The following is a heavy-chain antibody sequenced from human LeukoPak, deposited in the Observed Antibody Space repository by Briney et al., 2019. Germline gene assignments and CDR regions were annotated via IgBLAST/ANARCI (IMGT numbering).Heavy chain of an antibody. J-gene: IGHJ3*02. CDR2: INPNSGGT. CDR1: GYTFTGYY. CDR3: ARNQEWLSDAFDI. D-gene: IGHD3-3*01. V-gene: IGHV1-2*02. Sequence: AASVKVSCKASGYTFTGYYMHWVRQAPGQGLEWMGWINPNSGGTNYAQKFQGRVTMTRDTSISTAYMELSRLRSDDTAVYYCARNQEWLSDAFDIWGQGTMVTISS.